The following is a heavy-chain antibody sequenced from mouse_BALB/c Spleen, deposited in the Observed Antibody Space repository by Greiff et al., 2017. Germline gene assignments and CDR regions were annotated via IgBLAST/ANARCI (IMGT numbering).Heavy chain of an antibody. D-gene: IGHD2-14*01. CDR2: IYPGNVNT. J-gene: IGHJ2*01. V-gene: IGHV1S56*01. CDR1: GYTFTSYY. CDR3: ARHYRYDNFDY. Sequence: VQLQESGPELVKPGASVRISCKASGYTFTSYYIHWVKQRPGQGLEWIGWIYPGNVNTKYNEKFKGKATLTADKSSSTAYMQLSSLTSEDSAVYFCARHYRYDNFDYWGQGTTLTVSS.